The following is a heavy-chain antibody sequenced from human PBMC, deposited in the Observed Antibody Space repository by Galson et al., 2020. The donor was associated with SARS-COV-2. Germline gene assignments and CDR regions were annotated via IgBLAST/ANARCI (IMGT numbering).Heavy chain of an antibody. CDR1: GFTFSDYY. CDR2: ISSSGSTI. D-gene: IGHD4-17*01. J-gene: IGHJ6*04. V-gene: IGHV3-11*01. Sequence: NAGGSLSLTCAASGFTFSDYYMSWIRQAPGKGLEWVSYISSSGSTIYYADPVQGRFTISRDNAKNSLYRQMNSLRTEDTAVYYCARVLETLKTAYGDVWGKGTTVTVAS. CDR3: ARVLETLKTAYGDV.